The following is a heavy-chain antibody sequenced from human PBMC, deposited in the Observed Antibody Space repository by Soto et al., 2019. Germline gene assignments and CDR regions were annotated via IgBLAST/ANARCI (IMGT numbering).Heavy chain of an antibody. D-gene: IGHD3-10*01. Sequence: QVQLVESGGGLVKPGGSLRLSCEASGITFSDHYMTWIRQAPGKGLEWISYISGTAGTIYYADSVKGRFTISRDNGKNSLFLQLTSLTAEDTAVYYCARAPYYGSGTYSYYALDVWGQGTTVTVSS. CDR2: ISGTAGTI. CDR3: ARAPYYGSGTYSYYALDV. CDR1: GITFSDHY. J-gene: IGHJ6*02. V-gene: IGHV3-11*01.